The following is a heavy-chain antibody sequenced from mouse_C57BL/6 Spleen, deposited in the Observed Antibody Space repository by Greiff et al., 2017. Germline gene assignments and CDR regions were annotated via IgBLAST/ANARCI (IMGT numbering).Heavy chain of an antibody. V-gene: IGHV1-64*01. D-gene: IGHD1-1*01. J-gene: IGHJ3*01. Sequence: VQLQQPGAELLKPGASLKLSCKASGYTFTSYWMHWVKQRPGQGLEWIGMIHPNSGSTNYNEKFKSLATLTVDTSSSTAYMQLRRLTSEDSAVYDSAREIYGSRGTWFAYWGQGTLVTVSA. CDR2: IHPNSGST. CDR1: GYTFTSYW. CDR3: AREIYGSRGTWFAY.